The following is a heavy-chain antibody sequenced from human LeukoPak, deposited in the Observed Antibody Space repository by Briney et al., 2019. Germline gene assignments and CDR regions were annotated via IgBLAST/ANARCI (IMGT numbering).Heavy chain of an antibody. V-gene: IGHV4-59*01. CDR2: IDYSGST. CDR1: GGSISNYY. Sequence: SETLSLSCTVSGGSISNYYWSWIRQPPGKGLEWIGYIDYSGSTNYNPSLKSRVTISVDTSKNQFSLKLSSVTAADTAVYYCARGGYNNWEYYFGYWGQGTLVTVSS. D-gene: IGHD5-24*01. J-gene: IGHJ4*02. CDR3: ARGGYNNWEYYFGY.